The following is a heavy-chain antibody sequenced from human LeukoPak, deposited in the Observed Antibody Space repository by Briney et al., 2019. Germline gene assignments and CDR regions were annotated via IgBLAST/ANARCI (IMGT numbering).Heavy chain of an antibody. J-gene: IGHJ6*03. V-gene: IGHV1-18*01. CDR3: ARGFGVVAATISYLYYYMDV. CDR2: ISASSGNT. D-gene: IGHD2-15*01. Sequence: ASVKVSCKASGYNFNAYAVRWVRRAPGQGLEWMGWISASSGNTKLAQRLQGRVTMTTDTSTSTAYMELRSLRSDDTAVYYCARGFGVVAATISYLYYYMDVWGKGTTVTVSS. CDR1: GYNFNAYA.